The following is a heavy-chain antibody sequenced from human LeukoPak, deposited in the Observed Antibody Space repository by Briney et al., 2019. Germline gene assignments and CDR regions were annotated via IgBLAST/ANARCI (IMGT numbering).Heavy chain of an antibody. CDR3: ARDRYSGSLHDFDY. J-gene: IGHJ4*02. Sequence: TSETLSLTCTVSGGSISSGDYYWSWIRQPPGKGLEWIGYIHYSGSTYYNPSLKSRVTISVDTSKNQFSLKLSSVTAADTAVYYCARDRYSGSLHDFDYWGQGTLVTVSS. V-gene: IGHV4-30-4*08. CDR2: IHYSGST. CDR1: GGSISSGDYY. D-gene: IGHD1-26*01.